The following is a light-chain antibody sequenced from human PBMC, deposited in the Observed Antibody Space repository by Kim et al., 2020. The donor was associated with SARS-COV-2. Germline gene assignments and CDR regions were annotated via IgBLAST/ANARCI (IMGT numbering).Light chain of an antibody. J-gene: IGKJ2*01. CDR3: QQADTFPYT. Sequence: SASVGDRVTITCRASQNIKSWLAWYQQKPGKAPKFLIYAASSLESGVPSRFSGSESGTDFTLTISSLQPEDSATYYCQQADTFPYTFGQGTKLEI. CDR1: QNIKSW. V-gene: IGKV1-12*01. CDR2: AAS.